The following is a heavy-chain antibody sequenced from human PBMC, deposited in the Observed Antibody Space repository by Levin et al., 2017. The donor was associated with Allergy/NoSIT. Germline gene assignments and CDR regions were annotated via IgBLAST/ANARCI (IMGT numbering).Heavy chain of an antibody. J-gene: IGHJ6*02. CDR2: ISYDGSNK. CDR1: GFTFSSYG. V-gene: IGHV3-30*18. Sequence: GESLKISCAASGFTFSSYGMHWVRQAPGKGLEWVAVISYDGSNKYYADSVKGRFTISRDNSKNTLYLQMNSLRAEDTAVYYCAKDPDSGSYYYYGMDVWGQGTTVTVSS. CDR3: AKDPDSGSYYYYGMDV. D-gene: IGHD1-26*01.